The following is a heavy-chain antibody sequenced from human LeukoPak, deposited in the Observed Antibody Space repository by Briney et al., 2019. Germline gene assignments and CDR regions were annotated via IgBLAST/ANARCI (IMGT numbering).Heavy chain of an antibody. CDR3: ARDRSGYYGSGKPDAFDI. J-gene: IGHJ3*02. CDR2: ISSSSSYI. D-gene: IGHD3-10*01. Sequence: GGSLRLSCAASGFTFSSYSMNWVRQAPGKGLEWVSSISSSSSYIYYADSVKGRFTISRDNAKNSLYLQMNSLRAEDTAVYYCARDRSGYYGSGKPDAFDIWGQGTMVTVSS. V-gene: IGHV3-21*01. CDR1: GFTFSSYS.